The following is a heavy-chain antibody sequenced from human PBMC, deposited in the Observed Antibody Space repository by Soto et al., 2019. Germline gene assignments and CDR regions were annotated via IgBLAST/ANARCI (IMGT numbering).Heavy chain of an antibody. V-gene: IGHV4-61*01. Sequence: QVQLQESGPGLVKPSETLSLTCTVSGGSVSSSSYYWSWIRQPPGKGLEWIGYIYYSGSTNYNPSLKSRVTISVDTSKNQFSLKLSSVTAADTAVYYCARPLYSYGPMDVWGQGTTVTVSS. J-gene: IGHJ6*02. D-gene: IGHD5-18*01. CDR3: ARPLYSYGPMDV. CDR2: IYYSGST. CDR1: GGSVSSSSYY.